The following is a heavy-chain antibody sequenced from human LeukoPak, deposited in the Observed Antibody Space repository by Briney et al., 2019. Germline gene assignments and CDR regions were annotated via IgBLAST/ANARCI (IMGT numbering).Heavy chain of an antibody. D-gene: IGHD3-3*01. Sequence: SETLSLTCTVSGGSISSYYWSWIRQPAGKGLEWIGRIYTSGSTNYNPSLKSRVTMSVDTSKNQFSLKLSSVTAADTAVYYCATVGGYDFWSGYYYYYMDVWGKGTTVTVSS. V-gene: IGHV4-4*07. CDR2: IYTSGST. CDR3: ATVGGYDFWSGYYYYYMDV. CDR1: GGSISSYY. J-gene: IGHJ6*03.